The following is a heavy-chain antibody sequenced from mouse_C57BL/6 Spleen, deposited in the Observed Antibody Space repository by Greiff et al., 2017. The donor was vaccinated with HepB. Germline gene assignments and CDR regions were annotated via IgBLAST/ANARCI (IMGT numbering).Heavy chain of an antibody. D-gene: IGHD2-3*01. V-gene: IGHV5-4*01. J-gene: IGHJ2*01. Sequence: VHVKQSGGGLVKPGGSLKLSCAASGFTFSSYAMSWVRQTPEKRLEWVATISDGGSYTYYPDNVKGRFTISRDNAKNNLYLQMSHLKSEDTAMYYCAREDGYYAFDYWGQGTTLTVSS. CDR2: ISDGGSYT. CDR3: AREDGYYAFDY. CDR1: GFTFSSYA.